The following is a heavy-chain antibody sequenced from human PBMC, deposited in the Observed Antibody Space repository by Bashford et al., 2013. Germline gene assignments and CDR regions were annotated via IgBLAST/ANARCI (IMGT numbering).Heavy chain of an antibody. V-gene: IGHV1-46*01. CDR2: INPSGGST. D-gene: IGHD1-1*01. Sequence: ASVKVSCKASGYTFTSYYMHWVRQAPGQGLEWMGIINPSGGSTSYAQKFQGRVTMTRDTSTSTVYMELSSLRSEDTAVYYCARDHLLRFETGRYYYYGMDVWGQGTTVTVSS. CDR3: ARDHLLRFETGRYYYYGMDV. J-gene: IGHJ6*02. CDR1: GYTFTSYY.